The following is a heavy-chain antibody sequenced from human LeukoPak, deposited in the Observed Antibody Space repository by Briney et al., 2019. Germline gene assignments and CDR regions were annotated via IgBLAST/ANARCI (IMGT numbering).Heavy chain of an antibody. CDR2: ISASGGST. Sequence: GGSLRLSCAASGFTFSSYAMSWIRQAPGKGLEWVSGISASGGSTYYADSVKGRFTISRDNSKNTLNLQMNSLRAEDTAVYYCTTDRVGTTTPGYYGLDVWGQGTTVTVSS. CDR1: GFTFSSYA. D-gene: IGHD1-26*01. J-gene: IGHJ6*02. CDR3: TTDRVGTTTPGYYGLDV. V-gene: IGHV3-23*01.